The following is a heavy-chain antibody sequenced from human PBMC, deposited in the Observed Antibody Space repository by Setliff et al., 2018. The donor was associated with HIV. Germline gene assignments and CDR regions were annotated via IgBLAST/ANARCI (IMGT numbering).Heavy chain of an antibody. CDR2: IYYSGST. J-gene: IGHJ4*02. CDR1: GGSISSGGYY. D-gene: IGHD4-17*01. CDR3: ARQTDYGDNGYFDY. V-gene: IGHV4-31*03. Sequence: SETLSLTCTASGGSISSGGYYWSWIRQHPGKGLEWIGYIYYSGSTYYNPSLKSRVNISVDTSKNQFSLKLSSVTAADTAVYYCARQTDYGDNGYFDYWGQGTLVTVSS.